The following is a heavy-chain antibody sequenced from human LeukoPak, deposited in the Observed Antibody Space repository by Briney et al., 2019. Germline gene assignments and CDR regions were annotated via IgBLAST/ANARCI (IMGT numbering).Heavy chain of an antibody. Sequence: GGSLRLSCAASGFTVSSNYMSWVRQAPGKGLEWVSVIYSGSSTYYADSVKGRFTISRDNSKNTLYLQMNSLRAEDTAVYYCARGLSSGRMFYFDFWGQGTLVTVSS. V-gene: IGHV3-66*01. CDR1: GFTVSSNY. J-gene: IGHJ4*02. CDR3: ARGLSSGRMFYFDF. D-gene: IGHD6-19*01. CDR2: IYSGSST.